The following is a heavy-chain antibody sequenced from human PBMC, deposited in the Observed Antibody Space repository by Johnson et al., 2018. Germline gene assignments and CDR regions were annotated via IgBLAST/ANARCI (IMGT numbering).Heavy chain of an antibody. CDR2: IIPTLDIS. CDR1: AGIFSSYT. V-gene: IGHV1-69*09. Sequence: QVQLVESGAEVKKXGSSVKVXCKASAGIFSSYTINWVRQAPGQGLEWMGRIIPTLDISHYAQKFQGRVTITADKSTNTSYMELSSRRSEDTALYYCARGHYMDVWGKGTTVTVSS. J-gene: IGHJ6*03. CDR3: ARGHYMDV.